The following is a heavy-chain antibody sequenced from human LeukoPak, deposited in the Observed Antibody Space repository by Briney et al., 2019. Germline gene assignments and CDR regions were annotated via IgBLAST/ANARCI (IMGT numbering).Heavy chain of an antibody. V-gene: IGHV3-11*05. CDR3: ARADSSSWFDY. D-gene: IGHD6-13*01. CDR1: GFTFSDYY. Sequence: GRSLILSCGASGFTFSDYYMTWIRQAPGKGLEWISHISSSGNYRNYADSVKGRFTISRDNAKSSLYLQMNSLRAEDTAIYYCARADSSSWFDYWGQGALVTVSS. J-gene: IGHJ4*02. CDR2: ISSSGNYR.